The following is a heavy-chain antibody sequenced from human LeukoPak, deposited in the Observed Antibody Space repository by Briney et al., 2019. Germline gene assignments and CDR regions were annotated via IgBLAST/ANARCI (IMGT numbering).Heavy chain of an antibody. V-gene: IGHV5-51*01. CDR2: IYPGDSDT. J-gene: IGHJ3*02. CDR1: GYSFTSYW. Sequence: GESLKISCKGSGYSFTSYWIGWVRQMPGKGLEWMGIIYPGDSDTRYSPSFQGQGTISADKSISTAYLQWSSLKASDTAMYYCARSQVTAGYQDAFDIWGQGTMVTVSS. CDR3: ARSQVTAGYQDAFDI. D-gene: IGHD5-18*01.